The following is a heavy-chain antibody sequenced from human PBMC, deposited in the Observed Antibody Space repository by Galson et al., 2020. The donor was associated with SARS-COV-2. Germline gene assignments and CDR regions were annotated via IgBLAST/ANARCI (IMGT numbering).Heavy chain of an antibody. J-gene: IGHJ4*02. CDR1: GYSISSGYY. D-gene: IGHD3-10*01. CDR2: IYQSGRS. V-gene: IGHV4-38-2*02. CDR3: ARGLSFLVRVDY. Sequence: SETLSLTCTVSGYSISSGYYWGWIRRSPGKGLEWIGSIYQSGRSLYSLSLKSRVSMSVDTSRNQFSLKLASVTAADTAVYYCARGLSFLVRVDYWGQGTRVTVSS.